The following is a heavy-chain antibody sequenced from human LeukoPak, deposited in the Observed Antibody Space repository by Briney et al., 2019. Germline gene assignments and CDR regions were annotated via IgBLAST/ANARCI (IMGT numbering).Heavy chain of an antibody. CDR1: GYTFTGYY. CDR3: AREWYSSGWYYFDY. J-gene: IGHJ4*02. V-gene: IGHV1-2*04. D-gene: IGHD6-19*01. Sequence: ASVKVSCKASGYTFTGYYMHWVRQAPGQGLEWMGWINPNSGGTNYAQKFQGWVTMTRDTSISTAYMELSRLRSDDTAVYYCAREWYSSGWYYFDYWAREPWSPSPQ. CDR2: INPNSGGT.